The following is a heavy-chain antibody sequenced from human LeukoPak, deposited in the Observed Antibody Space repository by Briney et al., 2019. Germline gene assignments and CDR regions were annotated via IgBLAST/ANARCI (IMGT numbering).Heavy chain of an antibody. Sequence: GGSLRLSCAASGFTFGNYGMSWVRQAPGKGLEWVSGINWNGGSTGYADSVKGRFTISRDNAKNSLSLQMNSLRAEDTAVYYCARPLMYYYGSETYFWFDPWGQGTLVTVSS. J-gene: IGHJ5*02. CDR2: INWNGGST. D-gene: IGHD3-10*01. CDR3: ARPLMYYYGSETYFWFDP. V-gene: IGHV3-20*04. CDR1: GFTFGNYG.